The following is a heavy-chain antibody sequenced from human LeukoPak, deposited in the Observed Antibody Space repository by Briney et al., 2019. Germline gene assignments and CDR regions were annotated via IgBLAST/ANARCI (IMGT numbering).Heavy chain of an antibody. J-gene: IGHJ4*02. CDR2: IYHSGST. V-gene: IGHV4-4*02. D-gene: IGHD4-17*01. Sequence: SETLSLTCAVSGDSINNSNWWSWVRQPPGKGLEWIGEIYHSGSTSYNPSLKSRVTISVDKSKNHFSLKLSSVTAADTAVYYCARGTPLTTVTTLYYFDYWGQGTLVTVSS. CDR3: ARGTPLTTVTTLYYFDY. CDR1: GDSINNSNW.